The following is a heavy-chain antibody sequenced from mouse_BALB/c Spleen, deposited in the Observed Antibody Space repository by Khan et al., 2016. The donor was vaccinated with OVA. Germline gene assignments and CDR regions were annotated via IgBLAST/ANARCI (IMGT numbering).Heavy chain of an antibody. CDR2: INYSGNT. CDR3: ARKDYYDYDPFPY. V-gene: IGHV3-2*02. D-gene: IGHD2-4*01. CDR1: GYSITSEYA. Sequence: EVQLQESGPGLVKPSQSLSLTCTVTGYSITSEYAWNWIRQFPGNKLEWMGYINYSGNTRFNPSLKSRTSITRDPSKNQFFLQLNSVTTEDPATYYCARKDYYDYDPFPYWGQGTLVTVSA. J-gene: IGHJ3*01.